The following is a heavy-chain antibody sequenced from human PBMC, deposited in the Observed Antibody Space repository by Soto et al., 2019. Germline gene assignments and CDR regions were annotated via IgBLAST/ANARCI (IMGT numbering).Heavy chain of an antibody. CDR2: INHSGST. J-gene: IGHJ6*02. D-gene: IGHD6-13*01. CDR3: AGGRGRQQLVMSYYYGMDV. CDR1: GGSVRSDSYY. Sequence: PSETLSLTCTVSGGSVRSDSYYWSWILQPPGKGLEWIGEINHSGSTNYNPSLKSRVTISVDTSKNQFSLNLSSVTAADTAVYYCAGGRGRQQLVMSYYYGMDVWGQGTTVTVSS. V-gene: IGHV4-61*01.